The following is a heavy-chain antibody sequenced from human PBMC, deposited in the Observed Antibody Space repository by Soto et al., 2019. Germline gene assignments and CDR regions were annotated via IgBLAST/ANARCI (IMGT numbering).Heavy chain of an antibody. CDR3: ASTPVVAATFDF. CDR2: ISSGSSNI. CDR1: GFAFRSYN. Sequence: EVQLVESGGGLVKPGGSLTLSCGASGFAFRSYNMNWVRQAPGKGLEWVASISSGSSNIYYADSVKGRFTISRDNAKNSLYLQMDRLRAEDSAVYYCASTPVVAATFDFWGQGTLVTVSS. J-gene: IGHJ4*02. D-gene: IGHD2-15*01. V-gene: IGHV3-21*01.